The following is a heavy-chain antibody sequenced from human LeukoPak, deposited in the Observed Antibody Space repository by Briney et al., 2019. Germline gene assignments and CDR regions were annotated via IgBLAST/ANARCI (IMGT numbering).Heavy chain of an antibody. Sequence: GGSLRLSCAASGFTFSSYGMHWVRQAPGKGLEWVAFIRYDGSNKYYADSVKGRFTISRDNARNSLYLQMNSLRAEDTAVYYCARDSDCSGGSCYHGFYMDVWGKGTTVTVSS. CDR1: GFTFSSYG. J-gene: IGHJ6*03. CDR3: ARDSDCSGGSCYHGFYMDV. CDR2: IRYDGSNK. D-gene: IGHD2-15*01. V-gene: IGHV3-30*02.